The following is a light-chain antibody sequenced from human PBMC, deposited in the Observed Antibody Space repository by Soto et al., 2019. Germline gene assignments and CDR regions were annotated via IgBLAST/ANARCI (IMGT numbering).Light chain of an antibody. CDR1: NIGSKS. Sequence: ELTQPPSVSVAPGRTARITCGGNNIGSKSVHWYQQLPGTAPKLLIYRNNQRPSGVPDRFSGSKSGTSASLDISGLRSEDEADFYCAAWDDSLSVYVFGTGTKLTVL. CDR2: RNN. J-gene: IGLJ1*01. CDR3: AAWDDSLSVYV. V-gene: IGLV1-47*01.